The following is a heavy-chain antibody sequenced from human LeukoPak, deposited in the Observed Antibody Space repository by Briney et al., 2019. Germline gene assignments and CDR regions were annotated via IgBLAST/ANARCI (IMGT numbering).Heavy chain of an antibody. Sequence: SQTLSLTCTVSGGSISSGGYYWSWIRQHPGKGLEWIGYIYYSGGTYYNPSLKSRVTISVDTSKNQFSLKLSSVTAADTAVYYCARDNVASYFDYWGQGTLVTVSS. CDR1: GGSISSGGYY. CDR3: ARDNVASYFDY. J-gene: IGHJ4*02. D-gene: IGHD2-15*01. CDR2: IYYSGGT. V-gene: IGHV4-31*03.